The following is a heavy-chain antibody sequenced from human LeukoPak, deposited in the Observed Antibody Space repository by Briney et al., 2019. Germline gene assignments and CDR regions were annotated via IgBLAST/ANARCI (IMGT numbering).Heavy chain of an antibody. J-gene: IGHJ6*02. V-gene: IGHV3-23*01. Sequence: GSLRLSCAASGFTFSSYAMSWVRQAPGKGLEWVSALSGSGANTYYADSVKGRFTISRDNSKNTLYLQVNSLRAEDTAGYYCAKGVGCSGGTCYSGHGMDVWGQRTTVTVSS. CDR1: GFTFSSYA. CDR3: AKGVGCSGGTCYSGHGMDV. D-gene: IGHD2-15*01. CDR2: LSGSGANT.